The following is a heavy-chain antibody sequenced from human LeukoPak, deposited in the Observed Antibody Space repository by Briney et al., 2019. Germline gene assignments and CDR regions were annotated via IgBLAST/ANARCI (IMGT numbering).Heavy chain of an antibody. CDR2: INLTSGNT. D-gene: IGHD6-19*01. J-gene: IGHJ5*02. CDR1: GYTFTSYD. Sequence: GASVKVSCKASGYTFTSYDYNWVRQATAQGLEWMGWINLTSGNTGYAQKFQGRVTITRNTSISTAYMELSSLRSEDTAVYYCARGRQQWLVRGSWFDPWGQGTLVTVSS. V-gene: IGHV1-8*03. CDR3: ARGRQQWLVRGSWFDP.